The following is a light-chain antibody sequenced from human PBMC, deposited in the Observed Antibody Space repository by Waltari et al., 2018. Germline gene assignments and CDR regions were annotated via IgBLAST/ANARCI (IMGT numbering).Light chain of an antibody. V-gene: IGLV1-51*01. CDR1: SSNIGDNS. J-gene: IGLJ2*01. Sequence: QSVLTQPPSVSAAPGQQVTISCSGSSSNIGDNSVSWYQQFPGTAPRLLIYDNNKRPSGIPDRFSGSKSGTSATLGITGLQTGDEADYYCGTWDSSLDVVFGGGTKLTVL. CDR3: GTWDSSLDVV. CDR2: DNN.